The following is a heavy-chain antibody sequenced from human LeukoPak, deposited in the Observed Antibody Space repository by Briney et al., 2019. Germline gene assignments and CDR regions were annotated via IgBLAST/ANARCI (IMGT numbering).Heavy chain of an antibody. D-gene: IGHD4-17*01. CDR3: TTVTNNHY. Sequence: GGSLRLSCTASGFTFGDYAMSWVRQAPGKGLEWVGFIRSKAYGGTTEYAASVKGRFTISRDDSKSIAYLQMNSLKTEDTAVYYCTTVTNNHYWGQGTLVTVSS. CDR1: GFTFGDYA. CDR2: IRSKAYGGTT. V-gene: IGHV3-49*04. J-gene: IGHJ4*02.